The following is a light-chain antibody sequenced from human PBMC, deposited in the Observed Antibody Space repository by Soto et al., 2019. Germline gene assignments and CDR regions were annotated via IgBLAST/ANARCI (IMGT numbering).Light chain of an antibody. CDR1: SSDFGGYNY. V-gene: IGLV2-14*01. CDR2: DVS. J-gene: IGLJ1*01. CDR3: SSDTSSSQAYV. Sequence: QSALTQPASVSGAPGQSITISCTGTSSDFGGYNYVSWYQQHPGKAPKLMIYDVSNRPSGVSNRFSGSKSGNTASLTISGLQAEDEADYYCSSDTSSSQAYVFGTGTKVTVL.